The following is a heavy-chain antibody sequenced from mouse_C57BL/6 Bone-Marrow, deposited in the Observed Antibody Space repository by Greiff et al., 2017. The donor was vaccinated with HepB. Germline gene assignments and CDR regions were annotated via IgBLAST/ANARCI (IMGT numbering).Heavy chain of an antibody. CDR3: TNGNTYYYAMDY. V-gene: IGHV14-4*01. D-gene: IGHD2-1*01. J-gene: IGHJ4*01. CDR1: GFNIKDDY. Sequence: VQLQQSGAELVRPGASVKLSCTASGFNIKDDYMHWVKQRPEQGLEWIGWIDPENGDTEYASKFQGKATITADTSSNTAYLQLSSLTSEDTAVYYCTNGNTYYYAMDYWGQGTSVTVSA. CDR2: IDPENGDT.